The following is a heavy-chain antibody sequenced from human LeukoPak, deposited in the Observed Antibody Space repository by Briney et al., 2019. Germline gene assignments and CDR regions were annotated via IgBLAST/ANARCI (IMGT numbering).Heavy chain of an antibody. Sequence: SVKVSCKASGYTFTGYYMHWVRQAPGQGLEWMGWINPNSGGTNYAQKFQGRVTMTRDASISTAYMELSRLRSDDTAVYYCARRCSSTSCYIYAFDIWGQGTMVTVSS. J-gene: IGHJ3*02. V-gene: IGHV1-2*02. D-gene: IGHD2-2*02. CDR2: INPNSGGT. CDR3: ARRCSSTSCYIYAFDI. CDR1: GYTFTGYY.